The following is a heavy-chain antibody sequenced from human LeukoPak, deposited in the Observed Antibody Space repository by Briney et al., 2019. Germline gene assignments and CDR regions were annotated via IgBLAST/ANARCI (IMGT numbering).Heavy chain of an antibody. J-gene: IGHJ4*02. Sequence: GASVKVSCKASGYTFTGYYMHWVRQAPGQGLEWLGWINPNSGGTNYAQMFQGRVTMTSNTSISTAYMELSRLRSDDTAVYYCARDRYNWNDNTFPPFDYWAREPWSPSPQ. CDR3: ARDRYNWNDNTFPPFDY. CDR1: GYTFTGYY. CDR2: INPNSGGT. V-gene: IGHV1-2*02. D-gene: IGHD1-1*01.